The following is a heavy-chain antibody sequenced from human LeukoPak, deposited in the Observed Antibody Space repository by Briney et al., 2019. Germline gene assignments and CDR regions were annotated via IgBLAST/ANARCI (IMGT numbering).Heavy chain of an antibody. CDR3: AREAPRYYDSSGYYDY. CDR2: INPNSGGT. J-gene: IGHJ4*02. D-gene: IGHD3-22*01. CDR1: GYTFTGYY. Sequence: PSVKLSCKASGYTFTGYYMHWVRQAPGQGLEWMGWINPNSGGTNYAQKFQGRVTMTRDTSISTAYMELSRLRSDDTAVYYCAREAPRYYDSSGYYDYWGQGTLVTVSS. V-gene: IGHV1-2*02.